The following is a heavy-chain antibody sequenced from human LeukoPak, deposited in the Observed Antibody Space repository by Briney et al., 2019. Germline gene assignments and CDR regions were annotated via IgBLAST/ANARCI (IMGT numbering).Heavy chain of an antibody. J-gene: IGHJ4*02. CDR3: AKEGY. Sequence: GGSLRLSCAASGFSFSRVWMSWARQAPGKGPEWVASIKLDGSEKYYVDSVKGRFTISRDNAKNSLYLQMNTLRAEDTAVYYCAKEGYWGQGTLVTVSS. CDR2: IKLDGSEK. V-gene: IGHV3-7*01. CDR1: GFSFSRVW.